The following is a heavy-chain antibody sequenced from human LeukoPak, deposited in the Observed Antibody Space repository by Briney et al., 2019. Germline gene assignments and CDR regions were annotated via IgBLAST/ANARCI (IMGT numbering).Heavy chain of an antibody. D-gene: IGHD3-3*01. Sequence: GGSLPLSCASSGFTFSSYAMSWVRQAPGKGLEWVSAISGSGGSTYYADSVKGRFTISRDNSKNTLYLQMNGLRVEDSALYYCAKRRFLESTPYYFDYWGQGTLVTVSS. J-gene: IGHJ4*02. V-gene: IGHV3-23*01. CDR3: AKRRFLESTPYYFDY. CDR2: ISGSGGST. CDR1: GFTFSSYA.